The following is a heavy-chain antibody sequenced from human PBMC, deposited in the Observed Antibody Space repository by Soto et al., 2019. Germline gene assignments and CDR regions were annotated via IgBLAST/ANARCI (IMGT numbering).Heavy chain of an antibody. CDR2: IIPILGIA. Sequence: QVQLVQSGAEVKKPGSSVKVSCKASGGTFSSYTISWVRQAPGQGLEWMGRIIPILGIANYAQKFQGRVTITADKSTNTGYMGLSSLRSEATAVYYFARCRGTYGMDVWGQGTTVTVSS. CDR1: GGTFSSYT. J-gene: IGHJ6*02. D-gene: IGHD3-10*01. V-gene: IGHV1-69*02. CDR3: ARCRGTYGMDV.